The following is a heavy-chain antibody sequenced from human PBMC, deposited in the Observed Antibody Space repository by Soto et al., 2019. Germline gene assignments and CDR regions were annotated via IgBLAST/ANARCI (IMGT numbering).Heavy chain of an antibody. CDR2: IWYDGSNK. J-gene: IGHJ3*02. CDR1: GFTFSSYG. D-gene: IGHD6-13*01. CDR3: AREEEQQLPTGAFDI. Sequence: PGGSLRLSCAASGFTFSSYGMHWVRQAPGKGLEWVAVIWYDGSNKYYADSVKGRFTISRDNSKNTLYLQMNSLRAEDTAVYYCAREEEQQLPTGAFDIWGQGTMVTVSS. V-gene: IGHV3-33*01.